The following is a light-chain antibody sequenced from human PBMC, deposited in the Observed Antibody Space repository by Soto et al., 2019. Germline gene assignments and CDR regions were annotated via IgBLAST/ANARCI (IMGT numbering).Light chain of an antibody. CDR2: DAS. J-gene: IGKJ2*01. CDR1: QTISTL. CDR3: QQYSHLVT. Sequence: IQMTQSPSTLSAPVGDRVTITCQASQTISTLLAWFQHKPGKAPNLLIYDASNLESGVPSRFSGSGSGTEFTITISSLQSDYSATYFCQQYSHLVTFGQGTKLEIK. V-gene: IGKV1-5*01.